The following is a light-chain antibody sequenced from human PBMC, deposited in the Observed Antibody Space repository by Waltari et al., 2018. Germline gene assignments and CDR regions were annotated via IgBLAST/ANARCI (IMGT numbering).Light chain of an antibody. J-gene: IGKJ2*01. Sequence: DIQMTQSPSALSTFVGDRVTITCRASQSLGNWLAWYQQKPGKAPKLLIYKTSILESGVPSRFSCRGSGTEFTLTISSLQPDDFATYYCQQYTSNWYTFGQGTKLEIK. CDR1: QSLGNW. V-gene: IGKV1-5*03. CDR2: KTS. CDR3: QQYTSNWYT.